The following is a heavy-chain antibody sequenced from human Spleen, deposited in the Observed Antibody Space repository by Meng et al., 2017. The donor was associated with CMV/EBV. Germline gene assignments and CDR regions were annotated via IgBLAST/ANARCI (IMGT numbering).Heavy chain of an antibody. CDR2: IYYSGST. J-gene: IGHJ4*02. CDR1: GGSISSSSYY. V-gene: IGHV4-39*01. Sequence: SETLSLTCTVSGGSISSSSYYWGWIRQPPGKGLEWIGNIYYSGSTYYNPSLKSRVTISVDTSKNQFSLNLSSVTAADTAVYYCARGRITIFGVAPYYFDYWGQGTLVTVSS. D-gene: IGHD3-3*01. CDR3: ARGRITIFGVAPYYFDY.